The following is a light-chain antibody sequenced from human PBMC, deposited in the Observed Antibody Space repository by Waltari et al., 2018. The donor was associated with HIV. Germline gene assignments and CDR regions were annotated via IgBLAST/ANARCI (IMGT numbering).Light chain of an antibody. Sequence: QSVLTQPPSVSGAPGQRVTIPCTGSNSTISAGFDVNWSQHLPGTAPTLLIHGNTKRPSGVPDRFSGSKSGTSASLTITGLQSEDEADYYCQSYDSSRNSWVFGGGSKLAVL. CDR3: QSYDSSRNSWV. CDR2: GNT. J-gene: IGLJ3*02. V-gene: IGLV1-40*01. CDR1: NSTISAGFD.